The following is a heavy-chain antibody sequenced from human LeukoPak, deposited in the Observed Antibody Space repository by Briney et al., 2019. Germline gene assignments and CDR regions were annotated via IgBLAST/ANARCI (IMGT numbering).Heavy chain of an antibody. V-gene: IGHV3-48*04. CDR2: ISNSGSTI. D-gene: IGHD4/OR15-4a*01. J-gene: IGHJ4*02. Sequence: GGSLRLSCAASGFTFSTYDMNWVRQAPGKGLEWVSYISNSGSTIYYTDSVKGRFTISRDNAKNSLYLQMNSLRAEDTAVYYCARRAGAYSHPYDYWGQGTLVTVSS. CDR1: GFTFSTYD. CDR3: ARRAGAYSHPYDY.